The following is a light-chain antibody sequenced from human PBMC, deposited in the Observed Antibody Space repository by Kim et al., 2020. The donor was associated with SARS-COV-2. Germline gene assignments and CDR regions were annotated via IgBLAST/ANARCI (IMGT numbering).Light chain of an antibody. Sequence: LSACERARVTSTSRARHDITYFGWYQQKPGKAPKLLIVGASNLARGVPSRFSGSGSGTDFTLTISILQPEDFAAYYCQQFNSYPRFGGGTKVDIK. V-gene: IGKV1-9*01. CDR3: QQFNSYPR. CDR2: GAS. CDR1: HDITY. J-gene: IGKJ4*01.